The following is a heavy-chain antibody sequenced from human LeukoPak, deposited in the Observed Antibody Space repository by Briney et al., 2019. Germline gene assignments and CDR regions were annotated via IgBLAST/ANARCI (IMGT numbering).Heavy chain of an antibody. J-gene: IGHJ6*02. V-gene: IGHV3-21*01. CDR1: GFTFSSYS. D-gene: IGHD6-13*01. CDR2: ISSSSSYI. CDR3: ARGRAARGYYGMDA. Sequence: GGSLRLSCAASGFTFSSYSMNWVRQAPGKGLEWVSSISSSSSYIYYADSVRGRFTISRDNAKNSLYLQMNSLRAEDTAVYYCARGRAARGYYGMDAWGQGTTVTVSS.